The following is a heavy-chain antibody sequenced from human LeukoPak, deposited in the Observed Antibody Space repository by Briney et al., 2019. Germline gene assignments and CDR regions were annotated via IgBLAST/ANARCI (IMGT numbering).Heavy chain of an antibody. J-gene: IGHJ4*02. CDR2: KKQEGSEK. V-gene: IGHV3-7*03. CDR1: GFTFSSYW. D-gene: IGHD3-3*01. Sequence: GGSLRLSCAASGFTFSSYWMSWVRQAPGKGREWVANKKQEGSEKYYVDSVKGRFTISRDNAKNSLYLQMNSLRAEDTAVYYCARDAYYDFWSGYYNYYFDYWGQGTLVTVSS. CDR3: ARDAYYDFWSGYYNYYFDY.